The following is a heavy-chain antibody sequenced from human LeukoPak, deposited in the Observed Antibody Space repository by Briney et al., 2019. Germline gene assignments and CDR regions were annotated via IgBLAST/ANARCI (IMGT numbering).Heavy chain of an antibody. CDR2: ISYDGSNK. CDR1: GFTFSSYW. Sequence: GGSLRLSCAASGFTFSSYWMHWVRQAPGKGLEWVAVISYDGSNKYYADSVKGRFTISRDNSKNTLYLQMNSLRAEDTAVYYCARGPPYSSSWYVYHYYGMDVWGQGTTVTVSS. D-gene: IGHD6-13*01. J-gene: IGHJ6*02. CDR3: ARGPPYSSSWYVYHYYGMDV. V-gene: IGHV3-30-3*01.